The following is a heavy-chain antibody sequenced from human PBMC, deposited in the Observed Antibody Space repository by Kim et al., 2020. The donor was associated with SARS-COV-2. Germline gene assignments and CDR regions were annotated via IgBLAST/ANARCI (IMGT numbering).Heavy chain of an antibody. D-gene: IGHD3-22*01. Sequence: GGSLRLSCAASGFTFSSYEMNWVRQAPGKGLEWVSYISSSGSTIFYADSVKGRFTISRDNAKNSLYLQMTSLRAEDTAVYYCATEERITMLVVVITSAFDIWGQGTMVTVSS. CDR1: GFTFSSYE. V-gene: IGHV3-48*03. CDR3: ATEERITMLVVVITSAFDI. CDR2: ISSSGSTI. J-gene: IGHJ3*02.